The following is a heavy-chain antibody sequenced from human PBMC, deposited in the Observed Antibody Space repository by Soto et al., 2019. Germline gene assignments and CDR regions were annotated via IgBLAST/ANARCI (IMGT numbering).Heavy chain of an antibody. CDR3: ATGVIWIGYFTVDY. CDR1: GGTFGNSA. Sequence: QVQLVQSGAEVKKPGSSVKVSCKASGGTFGNSAINWVRQAPGQGLEWLGGFIPVFRTLTYAQKFQGILTITADESTSTAYMALGSLTSEDTAVYYCATGVIWIGYFTVDYWGQGTLVTVSS. V-gene: IGHV1-69*01. J-gene: IGHJ4*02. D-gene: IGHD3-3*01. CDR2: FIPVFRTL.